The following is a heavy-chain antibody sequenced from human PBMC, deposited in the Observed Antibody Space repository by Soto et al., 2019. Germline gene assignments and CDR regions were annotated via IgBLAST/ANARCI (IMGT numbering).Heavy chain of an antibody. D-gene: IGHD6-6*01. V-gene: IGHV3-23*01. CDR3: AKSNSIAALPGTNY. J-gene: IGHJ4*02. CDR2: ISGSGGST. CDR1: GFTFSSYA. Sequence: LRLSCAASGFTFSSYAMSWVRQAPGKGLEWVSAISGSGGSTYYADSVKGRFTISRDNSKNTLYLQMNSLRAEDTAVYYCAKSNSIAALPGTNYWGQGTLVTVSS.